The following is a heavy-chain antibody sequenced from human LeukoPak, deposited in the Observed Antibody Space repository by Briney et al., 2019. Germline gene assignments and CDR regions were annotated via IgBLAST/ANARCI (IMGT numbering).Heavy chain of an antibody. CDR3: ARAPLTGYSPFDY. Sequence: GGSLRLSCAASGFTFSTSWMTWVRQAPGKGLEWVANIKPDGSDKYYVDSVKGRFTISRDNVKNSLYLQMNSLRGEDTAVYYCARAPLTGYSPFDYWGQGTLVTVSS. D-gene: IGHD3-9*01. J-gene: IGHJ4*02. CDR1: GFTFSTSW. CDR2: IKPDGSDK. V-gene: IGHV3-7*01.